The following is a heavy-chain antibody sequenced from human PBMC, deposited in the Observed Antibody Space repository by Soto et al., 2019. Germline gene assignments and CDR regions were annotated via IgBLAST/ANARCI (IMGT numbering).Heavy chain of an antibody. J-gene: IGHJ3*02. D-gene: IGHD4-4*01. V-gene: IGHV3-30*18. Sequence: QVQLVESGGGVVQPGRSLRLSCAASGFTISSYGIHWVRQAPGKGLEWVAVISYDGSNEYYADSVKGRFSISRDNSKNTLYLLMNSLRAEDTAVYHGAKQTVLHTNAFDIWGQGTTVTVSS. CDR1: GFTISSYG. CDR2: ISYDGSNE. CDR3: AKQTVLHTNAFDI.